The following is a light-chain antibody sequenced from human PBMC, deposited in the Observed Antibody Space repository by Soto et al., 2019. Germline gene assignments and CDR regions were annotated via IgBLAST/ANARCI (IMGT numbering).Light chain of an antibody. CDR3: QSYASSLSGSV. V-gene: IGLV1-40*01. CDR1: SSNIGASYA. Sequence: QTVVTQPPSVSGAPGQRVTISCTGSSSNIGASYAVHWYQQLPGTAPKLLIYGNSNRPSGVPDRFSGSKSGTSASLAITGLQAEDEADYYCQSYASSLSGSVFGGGTKLTVL. CDR2: GNS. J-gene: IGLJ3*02.